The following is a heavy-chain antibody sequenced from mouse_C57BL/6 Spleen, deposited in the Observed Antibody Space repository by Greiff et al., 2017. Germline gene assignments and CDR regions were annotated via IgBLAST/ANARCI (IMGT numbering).Heavy chain of an antibody. CDR2: IYPGNGDT. CDR1: GYTFTSYN. CDR3: ARWVGGYAMDY. Sequence: VQLQQSGAELVRPGASVKMSCKASGYTFTSYNMPWVQQTPRQGLEWIGAIYPGNGDTSYTQKFKGKATLTVDKSSSTAYMQLSSLTSEDSAVYFCARWVGGYAMDYWGKGTSVTVSS. D-gene: IGHD1-1*01. J-gene: IGHJ4*01. V-gene: IGHV1-12*01.